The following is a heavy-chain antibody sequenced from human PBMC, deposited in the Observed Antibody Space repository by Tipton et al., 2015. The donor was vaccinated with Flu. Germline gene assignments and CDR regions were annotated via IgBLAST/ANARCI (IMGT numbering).Heavy chain of an antibody. J-gene: IGHJ4*02. Sequence: TLSLTCTASGYSISSGFYWGWIRQPPGKGLEWIGNIYHSGSTFYNPSLKSRVTISVDTPKNQFSLKLSSVTAADTAMYYCARGDGYNFDYWGQGTLVTVSS. CDR1: GYSISSGFY. V-gene: IGHV4-38-2*02. D-gene: IGHD5-24*01. CDR3: ARGDGYNFDY. CDR2: IYHSGST.